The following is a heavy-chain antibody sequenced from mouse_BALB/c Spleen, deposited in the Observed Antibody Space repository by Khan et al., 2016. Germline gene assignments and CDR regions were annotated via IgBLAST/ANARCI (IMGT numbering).Heavy chain of an antibody. CDR2: MNTYTGES. CDR3: AKRVYCGSRYVVIGY. J-gene: IGHJ4*01. Sequence: QIQLVQSGPELKKPGETVKISCKASGYTFTNYGMNWVKQAPGKGLKWMGWMNTYTGESTYPDDFKGRFAFSLETSASPAYLQINNLKNKYMDTYLFAKRVYCGSRYVVIGYWGQGTSVTVSS. CDR1: GYTFTNYG. D-gene: IGHD1-1*01. V-gene: IGHV9-1*02.